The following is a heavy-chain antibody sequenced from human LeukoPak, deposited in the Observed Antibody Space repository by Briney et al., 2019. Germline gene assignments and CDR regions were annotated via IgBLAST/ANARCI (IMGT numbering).Heavy chain of an antibody. J-gene: IGHJ6*02. CDR1: GGTLSSYA. D-gene: IGHD3-22*01. CDR3: ARVPINYDSSGYFQVGMDV. CDR2: IIPIFGIA. Sequence: GASVKVSCKASGGTLSSYAISWVRQAPGQGLEWMGRIIPIFGIANYAQKFQGRVTITADKSTSTAYMELSSLRSEDTAVYYCARVPINYDSSGYFQVGMDVWGQGTTVTVSS. V-gene: IGHV1-69*04.